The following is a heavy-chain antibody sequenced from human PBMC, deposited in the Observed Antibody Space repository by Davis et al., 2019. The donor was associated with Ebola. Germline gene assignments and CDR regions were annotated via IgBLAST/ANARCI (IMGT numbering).Heavy chain of an antibody. V-gene: IGHV3-30*18. Sequence: GESLKISCAASGISFSNYGMFWVRQAPGKVMEWVAVISPDGSDKNYADSGKCRFTISRDNSKTTLDLQMNSLRPEDTAVYYCGKTRMNWWNDALEIWGRGTMVIVSS. D-gene: IGHD2-8*02. CDR3: GKTRMNWWNDALEI. CDR1: GISFSNYG. CDR2: ISPDGSDK. J-gene: IGHJ3*02.